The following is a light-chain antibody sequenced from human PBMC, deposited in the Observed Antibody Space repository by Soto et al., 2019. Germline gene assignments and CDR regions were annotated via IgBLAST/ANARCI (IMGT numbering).Light chain of an antibody. J-gene: IGLJ2*01. Sequence: QSVLTQPASVSGSPGQSITISCTGTSRDVGGYSYVSWYQQHPGKAPKLMIYDVNNRPSGASDRFSGSKSGNTASLTISGLQAEDESDYYCSSFTSYSTLVFGGGTKVTVL. CDR3: SSFTSYSTLV. V-gene: IGLV2-14*03. CDR1: SRDVGGYSY. CDR2: DVN.